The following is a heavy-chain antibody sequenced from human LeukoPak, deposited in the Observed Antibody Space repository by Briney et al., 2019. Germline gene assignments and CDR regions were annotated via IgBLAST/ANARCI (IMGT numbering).Heavy chain of an antibody. V-gene: IGHV3-33*01. D-gene: IGHD3-10*01. CDR2: VWSDGRDK. CDR1: GFTFSNHV. Sequence: GGSLRLSCAASGFTFSNHVMHWVRQAPGKGLEWVALVWSDGRDKYYADPVKGRVTISRDNSKNTLYLQMNSLRVEDTAVYYCAREAPFGSGSYDYWGQGTLVTVSS. J-gene: IGHJ4*02. CDR3: AREAPFGSGSYDY.